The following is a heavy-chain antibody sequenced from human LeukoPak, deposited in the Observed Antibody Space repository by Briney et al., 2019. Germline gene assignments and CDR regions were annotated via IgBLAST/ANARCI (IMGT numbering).Heavy chain of an antibody. J-gene: IGHJ4*02. CDR2: ISAYNGNT. CDR1: GYTFTNYG. Sequence: RASVKVSCKASGYTFTNYGISWVRQAPGQGLEWTGWISAYNGNTNSAQKLQGRVTMTTDTSTSTAYMELRSLRSGDTAVYYCARDSSYGGNSVDYWGQGTLVTVSS. V-gene: IGHV1-18*01. CDR3: ARDSSYGGNSVDY. D-gene: IGHD4-23*01.